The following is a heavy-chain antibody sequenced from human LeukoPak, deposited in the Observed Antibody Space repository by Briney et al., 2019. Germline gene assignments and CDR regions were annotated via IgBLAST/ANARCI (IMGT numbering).Heavy chain of an antibody. Sequence: SQTLSLTCAISGDSVSSSSAAWNWIRQSPSRGLEWLGRTYYRSKWYNDYAVSVKSRITINPDTSKNQFSLQLNSVTPEDTAVYYCAREVWKYSIHLNWFDPWGQGTLVTVSS. CDR2: TYYRSKWYN. CDR3: AREVWKYSIHLNWFDP. J-gene: IGHJ5*02. CDR1: GDSVSSSSAA. V-gene: IGHV6-1*01. D-gene: IGHD6-6*01.